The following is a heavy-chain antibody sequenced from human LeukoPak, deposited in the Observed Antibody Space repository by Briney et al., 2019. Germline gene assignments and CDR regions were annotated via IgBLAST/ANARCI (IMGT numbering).Heavy chain of an antibody. CDR1: GGSISSSSYY. CDR2: IYYSGST. D-gene: IGHD3-3*01. J-gene: IGHJ5*02. CDR3: ARHSGLRSPFDP. Sequence: SETLSLTCTVSGGSISSSSYYWGWIRQPPAKGLEWIGSIYYSGSTYYNPSLKSRITISVDMSKNQFSLKLSSVTAADTALYYCARHSGLRSPFDPWGQGTLVTVSS. V-gene: IGHV4-39*01.